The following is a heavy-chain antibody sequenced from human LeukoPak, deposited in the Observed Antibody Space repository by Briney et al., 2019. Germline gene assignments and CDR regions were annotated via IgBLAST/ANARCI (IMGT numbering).Heavy chain of an antibody. CDR1: GGTFSSYA. V-gene: IGHV1-69*13. CDR3: ASGPGSWDGYNTFTNDY. D-gene: IGHD5-24*01. Sequence: ASVKVSCKASGGTFSSYAISWVRQAPGQGLEWMGGIIPNFGTANYAQKFQGRVTITADESTSTAYMELSSLRSEDTAVYYCASGPGSWDGYNTFTNDYWGQGTLVTVSS. J-gene: IGHJ4*02. CDR2: IIPNFGTA.